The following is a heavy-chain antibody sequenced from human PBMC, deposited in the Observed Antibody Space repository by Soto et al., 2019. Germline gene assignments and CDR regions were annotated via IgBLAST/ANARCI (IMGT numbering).Heavy chain of an antibody. CDR3: ARLFCSTTPRARWFDC. Sequence: GESLKSACTGFGYTFTTFWISWVRQMPGKCLDWMWRIDPRDSYVNYSPSFQGHVTISLDKSISTAYLQWASLKASAAAMYYCARLFCSTTPRARWFDCWGQGTLVTVSS. D-gene: IGHD2-2*01. J-gene: IGHJ5*01. CDR1: GYTFTTFW. V-gene: IGHV5-10-1*01. CDR2: IDPRDSYV.